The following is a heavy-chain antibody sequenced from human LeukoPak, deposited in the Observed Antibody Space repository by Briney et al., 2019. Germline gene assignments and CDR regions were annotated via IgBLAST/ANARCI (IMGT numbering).Heavy chain of an antibody. Sequence: GGSLRLSCAASGFTFSSYAMHWVRQAPGKGLEWVAVVSYDGSNKYYADSVKGRFTISRDNSKNTLYLQMNSLRAEDTAVYYCAKSYYYDKLAYYWGQGTLVTVSS. D-gene: IGHD3-22*01. CDR3: AKSYYYDKLAYY. V-gene: IGHV3-30*18. J-gene: IGHJ4*02. CDR2: VSYDGSNK. CDR1: GFTFSSYA.